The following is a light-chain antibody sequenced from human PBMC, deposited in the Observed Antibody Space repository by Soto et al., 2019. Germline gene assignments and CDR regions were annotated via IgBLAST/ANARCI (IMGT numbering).Light chain of an antibody. J-gene: IGLJ2*01. CDR3: CSYASSGTYVV. CDR1: SSNVGSYNL. CDR2: EGT. V-gene: IGLV2-23*01. Sequence: QSVLTQPASVSGSPGQSITISCTGTSSNVGSYNLVSWYQQHPGKAPKLMIYEGTKRPSGVSNRFSGSRSGNTASLTISGLQAEDEADYYCCSYASSGTYVVFGGGTKPTVL.